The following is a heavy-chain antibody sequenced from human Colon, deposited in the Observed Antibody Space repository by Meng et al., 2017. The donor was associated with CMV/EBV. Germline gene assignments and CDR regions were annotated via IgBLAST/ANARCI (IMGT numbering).Heavy chain of an antibody. V-gene: IGHV1-8*01. Sequence: ASVTVSCKASGYTFTSYDINWVRQATGQGLEWMGWMNPNSGNTGYAQKFQGRVTMTRNTSISTAYMELSSLRSEDTAVYYCATQNYDFWSGYYRSYYYYGMDVWGQGTTVTVSS. CDR2: MNPNSGNT. J-gene: IGHJ6*02. CDR3: ATQNYDFWSGYYRSYYYYGMDV. CDR1: GYTFTSYD. D-gene: IGHD3-3*01.